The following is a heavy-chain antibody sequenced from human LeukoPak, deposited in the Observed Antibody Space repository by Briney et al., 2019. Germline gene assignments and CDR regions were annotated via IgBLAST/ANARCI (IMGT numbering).Heavy chain of an antibody. CDR1: GFTFSTFG. J-gene: IGHJ6*02. CDR3: ARGGYDSGSHYYYGMDV. CDR2: LWFDGSKS. D-gene: IGHD3-10*01. V-gene: IGHV3-33*01. Sequence: GGSLRLSCAASGFTFSTFGMHWVRQAPGKGLEWVAVLWFDGSKSYYADSVRGRFTISRDNSKNTLYLQMNSLRGEDTAVYYCARGGYDSGSHYYYGMDVWGQGATVTVSS.